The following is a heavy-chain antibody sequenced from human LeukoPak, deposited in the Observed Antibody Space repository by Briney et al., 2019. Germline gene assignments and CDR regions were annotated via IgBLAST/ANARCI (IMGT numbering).Heavy chain of an antibody. CDR3: ANEWYYGSGSFGGDY. CDR2: IIPIFGIA. Sequence: SVKVSCKASGGTFSSYAISWVRQAPGQGLEWMGRIIPIFGIANYAQKFQGRVTITADKSTSIAYMELSSLRPEDTAVYYCANEWYYGSGSFGGDYWGQGTQVTVSS. J-gene: IGHJ4*02. V-gene: IGHV1-69*04. D-gene: IGHD3-10*01. CDR1: GGTFSSYA.